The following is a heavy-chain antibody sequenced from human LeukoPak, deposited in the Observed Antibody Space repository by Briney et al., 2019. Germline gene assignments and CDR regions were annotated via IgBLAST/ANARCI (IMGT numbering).Heavy chain of an antibody. CDR1: GGTFSSYA. J-gene: IGHJ4*02. Sequence: ASVKVSCKASGGTFSSYAISWVRQAPGQGLEWMGGIIPIFGTANYAQKFQGRVTITADESTSTAYMELSSLRSEDTAVYYSASWPRESRYQLLDYWGQGTLVTVSS. V-gene: IGHV1-69*01. CDR3: ASWPRESRYQLLDY. D-gene: IGHD2-2*01. CDR2: IIPIFGTA.